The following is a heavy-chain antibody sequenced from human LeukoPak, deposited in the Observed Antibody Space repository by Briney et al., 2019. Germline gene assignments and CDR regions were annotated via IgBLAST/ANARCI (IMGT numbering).Heavy chain of an antibody. J-gene: IGHJ4*02. D-gene: IGHD2-2*01. V-gene: IGHV3-7*01. CDR2: IKQDGSEK. Sequence: GGSLRLSCAASGFTFSSYWMSWVRQAPGKGLGWVANIKQDGSEKYYVDSVKGRFTISRDNAKNSLYLQMNSLRAEDTAAYYCARVGPLVVPAGGFDYWGQGTLVTVSS. CDR1: GFTFSSYW. CDR3: ARVGPLVVPAGGFDY.